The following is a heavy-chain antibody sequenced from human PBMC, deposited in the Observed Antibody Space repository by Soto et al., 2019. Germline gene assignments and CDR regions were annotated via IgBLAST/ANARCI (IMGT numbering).Heavy chain of an antibody. D-gene: IGHD2-15*01. J-gene: IGHJ4*02. CDR3: ARGYCSGGSCYPQNPEFDY. CDR2: IIPIFGTA. Sequence: PVKVSCKDSGGTFSSYDISWVRQAPGQGLEWMGGIIPIFGTANYAQKFQGRVTITADESTSTAYMELSSLRSEDTAVYYCARGYCSGGSCYPQNPEFDYWGQGTLVTVSS. V-gene: IGHV1-69*13. CDR1: GGTFSSYD.